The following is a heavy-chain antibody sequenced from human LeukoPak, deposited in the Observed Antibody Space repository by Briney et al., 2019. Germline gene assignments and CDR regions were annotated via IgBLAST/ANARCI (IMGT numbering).Heavy chain of an antibody. CDR1: GGSISSYY. D-gene: IGHD4-17*01. V-gene: IGHV4-59*12. CDR2: IYYSGST. Sequence: SETLSLTCTVSGGSISSYYWSWIRQPPGKGLEWIGYIYYSGSTNYNPSLKSRVTISVDTSKNQFSLKLSSVTAADTAVYYCARDGYGDYSHFDYWGQGTLVTVSS. CDR3: ARDGYGDYSHFDY. J-gene: IGHJ4*02.